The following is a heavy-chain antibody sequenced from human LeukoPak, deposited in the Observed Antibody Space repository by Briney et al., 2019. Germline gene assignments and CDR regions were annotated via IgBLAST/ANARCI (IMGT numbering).Heavy chain of an antibody. CDR2: IYHSGST. D-gene: IGHD2-2*01. CDR3: ARDMEDIVVVPAADAFDI. Sequence: SETLSLTCTVSGGSISSGVYYWSWIRQPPGKGLEWIGYIYHSGSTYYNPSLKSRVTISVDRSKNQFSLKLSSVTAADTAVYYCARDMEDIVVVPAADAFDIWGQGTMVTVSS. CDR1: GGSISSGVYY. V-gene: IGHV4-30-2*01. J-gene: IGHJ3*02.